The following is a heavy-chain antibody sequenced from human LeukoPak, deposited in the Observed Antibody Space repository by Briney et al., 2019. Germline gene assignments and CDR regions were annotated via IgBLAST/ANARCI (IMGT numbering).Heavy chain of an antibody. CDR1: GGTFSSYA. CDR3: ARGRYTLAVAGHFDY. Sequence: SVKVPCKASGGTFSSYAISWVRQAPGQGLEWLGGIIPIFGTANYAQKFQGRVTITADESTSTAYMELSSLRSEDTAVYYCARGRYTLAVAGHFDYWGQGTLVTVSS. V-gene: IGHV1-69*13. D-gene: IGHD6-19*01. CDR2: IIPIFGTA. J-gene: IGHJ4*02.